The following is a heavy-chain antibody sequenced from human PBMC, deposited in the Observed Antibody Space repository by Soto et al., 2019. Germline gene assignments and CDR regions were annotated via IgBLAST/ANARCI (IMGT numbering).Heavy chain of an antibody. D-gene: IGHD3-3*01. Sequence: PGGSLRLSCAASGFTFSSYSMNWVRQAPGKGLEWVSSISSSSSTIYYADSVKGRFTISRDNAKNSLYLQMNSLRDEDTAVYYCARDEVYDFWSNTAPYYYYGMDVWGQGTTVTVSS. CDR1: GFTFSSYS. CDR2: ISSSSSTI. V-gene: IGHV3-48*02. J-gene: IGHJ6*02. CDR3: ARDEVYDFWSNTAPYYYYGMDV.